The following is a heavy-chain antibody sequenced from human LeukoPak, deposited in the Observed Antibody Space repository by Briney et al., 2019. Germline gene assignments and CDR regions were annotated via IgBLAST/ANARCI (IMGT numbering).Heavy chain of an antibody. CDR2: ISGSGGST. CDR1: GFTFSSYA. V-gene: IGHV3-23*01. CDR3: AKCIGVVLDTFDI. J-gene: IGHJ3*02. D-gene: IGHD3-3*01. Sequence: AGGSLRLSCAASGFTFSSYAMSWVRQAPGKGLEWVSAISGSGGSTYYADSVKGRFTISRDNSKNTLYLQMNSLRAEDTAVYYCAKCIGVVLDTFDIWGQGTMVTVSS.